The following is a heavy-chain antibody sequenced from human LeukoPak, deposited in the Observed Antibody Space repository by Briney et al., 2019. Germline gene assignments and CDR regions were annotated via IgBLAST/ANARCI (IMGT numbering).Heavy chain of an antibody. D-gene: IGHD3-9*01. CDR1: GFTFSSYG. CDR2: ISGSGGST. CDR3: ARGGAPYFDWCFDY. V-gene: IGHV3-23*01. Sequence: PGGTLRLSCAASGFTFSSYGMSWVRQAPGKGLEWVSAISGSGGSTYYADSVKGRFTISRDNGKKSLYLQMNSLRAEDTAVYYCARGGAPYFDWCFDYWGQGTLVTVSS. J-gene: IGHJ4*02.